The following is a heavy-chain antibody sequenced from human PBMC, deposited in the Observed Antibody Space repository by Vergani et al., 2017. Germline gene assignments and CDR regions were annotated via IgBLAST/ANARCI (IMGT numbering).Heavy chain of an antibody. D-gene: IGHD4-17*01. CDR3: ARDYYGDYAYDY. CDR2: ISSSSSTI. V-gene: IGHV3-48*02. Sequence: EVQLVDSGGGLVQPGGSLRLSCAASGFTFSTYSMNWVRQAPGKGLEWVSYISSSSSTIYYADSVKGRFTISRDNAKNSLHLQMNNPRDEDTAVYYCARDYYGDYAYDYWGQGTLVTVSS. CDR1: GFTFSTYS. J-gene: IGHJ4*02.